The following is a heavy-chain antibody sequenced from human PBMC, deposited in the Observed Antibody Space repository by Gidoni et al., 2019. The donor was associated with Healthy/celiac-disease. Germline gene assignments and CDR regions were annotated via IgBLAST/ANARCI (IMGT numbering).Heavy chain of an antibody. J-gene: IGHJ6*02. CDR1: GGTFSSYA. CDR2: IIPIFGTA. CDR3: ARDGGTVTDNYYYYYGMDV. V-gene: IGHV1-69*01. Sequence: QVQLVQSGAAVKKPGSSVKVSCQASGGTFSSYAISWVRQAPGQGLEWMGGIIPIFGTANYAQKFQGRVTITADESTSTAYMELSSLRSEDTAVYYCARDGGTVTDNYYYYYGMDVWGQGTTVTVSS. D-gene: IGHD4-17*01.